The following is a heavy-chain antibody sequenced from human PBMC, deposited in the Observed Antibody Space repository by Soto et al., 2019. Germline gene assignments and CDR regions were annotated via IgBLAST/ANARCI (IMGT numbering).Heavy chain of an antibody. D-gene: IGHD1-26*01. CDR1: GGSISSGGYS. CDR2: IYHLGTT. J-gene: IGHJ5*02. CDR3: ARGEGGTRFDP. Sequence: QLQLQESGSGLVKPSQTLSLTCAVSGGSISSGGYSWSWIRQPPGKGLEWIGYIYHLGTTYYNPSLKSRVTISLDRSKNQFSLKLSSVTAADTAVYYCARGEGGTRFDPWGQGTLVSVSS. V-gene: IGHV4-30-2*01.